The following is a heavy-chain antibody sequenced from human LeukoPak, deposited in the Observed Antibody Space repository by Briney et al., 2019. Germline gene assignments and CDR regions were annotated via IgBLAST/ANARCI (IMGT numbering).Heavy chain of an antibody. Sequence: ASVKVSCKASGYTFTGCYMHWVRQAPGQGLEWMGRINPNSGSTNYAQKFQGRVTMTRDTSISTAYMELSRLRSDDTAVYYCARGDSGSYRYWGQGTLVTVSS. CDR1: GYTFTGCY. V-gene: IGHV1-2*06. D-gene: IGHD1-26*01. CDR3: ARGDSGSYRY. J-gene: IGHJ4*02. CDR2: INPNSGST.